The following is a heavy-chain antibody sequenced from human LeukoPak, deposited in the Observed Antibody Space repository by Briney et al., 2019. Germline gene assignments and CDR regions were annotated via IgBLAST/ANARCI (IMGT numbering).Heavy chain of an antibody. D-gene: IGHD2-2*01. CDR3: ARDGDIVVVPAASRPHY. Sequence: ASVKVSCKASGYTFTSYGISWVRQAPGQGLEWMGWISAYNGNTNYAQKLQGRVTITKDTSTSTAYMELRSLRSDDTAVYYCARDGDIVVVPAASRPHYWGQGTLVTVSS. J-gene: IGHJ4*02. CDR2: ISAYNGNT. V-gene: IGHV1-18*01. CDR1: GYTFTSYG.